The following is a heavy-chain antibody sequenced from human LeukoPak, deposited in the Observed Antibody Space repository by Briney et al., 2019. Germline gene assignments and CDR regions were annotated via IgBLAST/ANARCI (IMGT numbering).Heavy chain of an antibody. J-gene: IGHJ4*02. CDR2: IYYSGST. CDR3: ARRGDLRFLEWLPFDY. D-gene: IGHD3-3*01. Sequence: KASETLSLTCTVSGGSISSSSYYWGWIRQPPGKGLEWIGSIYYSGSTYYNPSLKSRVTISVDTSKNQFSLKLSSVTAADTAVYYCARRGDLRFLEWLPFDYWGQGTLVTVSS. CDR1: GGSISSSSYY. V-gene: IGHV4-39*01.